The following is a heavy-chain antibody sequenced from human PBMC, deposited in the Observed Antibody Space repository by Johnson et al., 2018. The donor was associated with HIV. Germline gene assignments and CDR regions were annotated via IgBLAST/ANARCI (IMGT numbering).Heavy chain of an antibody. Sequence: QVQLVESGGGLVQPGGSLRLSCAASGFTFSSYWMSWVRQAPGKGLEWVATISYDGSNKYHTDSVKGRFTISRDNSKNTLYLQMNSLRAEDTAVYYCASLMRMGNAFDIWGQGTMVTVSS. CDR3: ASLMRMGNAFDI. J-gene: IGHJ3*02. CDR1: GFTFSSYW. CDR2: ISYDGSNK. V-gene: IGHV3-30-3*01. D-gene: IGHD2-15*01.